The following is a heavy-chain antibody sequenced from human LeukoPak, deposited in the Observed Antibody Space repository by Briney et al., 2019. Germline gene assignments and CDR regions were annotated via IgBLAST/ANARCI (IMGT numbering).Heavy chain of an antibody. Sequence: SETLSLTCTVSGGSISSSSYYWGWIRQPPGKGLEWIGSIYYSGSTYYNPSLKSRITISVDTSKNQFPLKLSSVTAADTAVYYCARDSSAGKYEYFQHWGQGTLVTVSS. CDR1: GGSISSSSYY. V-gene: IGHV4-39*06. CDR3: ARDSSAGKYEYFQH. D-gene: IGHD2-15*01. J-gene: IGHJ1*01. CDR2: IYYSGST.